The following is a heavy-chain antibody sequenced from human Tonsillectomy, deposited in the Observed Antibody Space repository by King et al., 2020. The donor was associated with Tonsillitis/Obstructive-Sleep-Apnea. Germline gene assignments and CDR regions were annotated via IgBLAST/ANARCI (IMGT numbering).Heavy chain of an antibody. CDR3: ARDVRYYDFWSGYYGEAFDI. V-gene: IGHV1-18*04. Sequence: QLVQSGAEVKKPGASVKVSCKASGYTFTSYGISWVRQAPGQGLEWMGWISGYNDNTNYAQKLQGRVTMTTDTATSTAYMELTSLRSDDTAVYYCARDVRYYDFWSGYYGEAFDIXGQGTMVTVSS. CDR1: GYTFTSYG. CDR2: ISGYNDNT. J-gene: IGHJ3*02. D-gene: IGHD3-3*01.